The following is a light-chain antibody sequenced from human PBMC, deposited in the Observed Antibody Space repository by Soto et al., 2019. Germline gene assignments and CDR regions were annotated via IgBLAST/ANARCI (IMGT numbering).Light chain of an antibody. CDR2: DAS. CDR3: QQYGSSPLFT. J-gene: IGKJ3*01. Sequence: EVVLTQSPATLSLSPGERATLSCRASQTLANYLAWYQQRPGQAPRLLIYDASNRATGIPARFSGSGSGTDFTLSISSLEPEDSAVYYCQQYGSSPLFTFGPGTKVDFK. V-gene: IGKV3-11*01. CDR1: QTLANY.